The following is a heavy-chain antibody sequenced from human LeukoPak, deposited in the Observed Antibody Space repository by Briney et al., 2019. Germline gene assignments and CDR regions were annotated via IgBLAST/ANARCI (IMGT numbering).Heavy chain of an antibody. CDR1: GFTFSDYY. V-gene: IGHV3-11*01. CDR3: AKVVEMAPLDAFDI. J-gene: IGHJ3*02. Sequence: GGSPRLSCAASGFTFSDYYMSWIRQAPGKGLEWVSYISSSGSTIYYADSVKGRFTISRDNSKNTLYLQMNSLRAEDTAVYYCAKVVEMAPLDAFDIWGQGTMVTVSS. CDR2: ISSSGSTI. D-gene: IGHD5-24*01.